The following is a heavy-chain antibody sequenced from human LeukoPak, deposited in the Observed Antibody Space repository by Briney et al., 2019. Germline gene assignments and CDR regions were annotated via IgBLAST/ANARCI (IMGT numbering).Heavy chain of an antibody. CDR2: ISYDGSNK. V-gene: IGHV3-30*18. J-gene: IGHJ4*02. CDR3: AKDGNFRVPGED. Sequence: GGSLRLSCAASGFTFSSYGMHWVRQAPGKGLEWVAVISYDGSNKYYADSVKGRFTLSRDNSKNTLYLQMNSLKTEDTAVYFCAKDGNFRVPGEDWGQGTQVTVSS. CDR1: GFTFSSYG. D-gene: IGHD3-10*01.